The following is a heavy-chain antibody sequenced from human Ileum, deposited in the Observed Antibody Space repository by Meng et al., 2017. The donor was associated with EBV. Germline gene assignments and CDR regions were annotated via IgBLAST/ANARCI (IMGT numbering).Heavy chain of an antibody. CDR1: GFSLSTSGLG. CDR3: AHSDPLEMATCFDY. CDR2: IYWDDDK. D-gene: IGHD5-24*01. V-gene: IGHV2-5*02. Sequence: ITCTLPRPPLSTPTQTPPLTCTFPGFSLSTSGLGVGWIRQPPGKALEWLALIYWDDDKRYSPSLKSRLTITKDTSKNQVVLTMTNMDPVDTATYYCAHSDPLEMATCFDYWGQGTLVTVFS. J-gene: IGHJ4*02.